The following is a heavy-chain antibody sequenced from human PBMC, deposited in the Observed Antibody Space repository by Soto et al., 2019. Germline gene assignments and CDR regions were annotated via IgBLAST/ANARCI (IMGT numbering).Heavy chain of an antibody. CDR2: TYTSGST. D-gene: IGHD1-1*01. CDR3: ARGDWNGPDNWFDP. Sequence: NPSETLSLTCTVSGGSISSYYWSWIRQPAGKGLEWIGRTYTSGSTNYNPSLKSRVTMSVDTSKNQFSLKLSSVTAADTAVYYCARGDWNGPDNWFDPWGQGTLVTVSS. CDR1: GGSISSYY. J-gene: IGHJ5*02. V-gene: IGHV4-4*07.